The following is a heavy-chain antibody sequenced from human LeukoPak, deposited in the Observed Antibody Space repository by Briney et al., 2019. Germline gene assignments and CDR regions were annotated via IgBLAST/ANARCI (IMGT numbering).Heavy chain of an antibody. Sequence: PSETLSLTCAVSGGSISSGGYSWSWIRQPPGKGLEWIGYIYHSGSTYYNPSLKSRVTISVDRSKNQFSLKLSSVTAADTAVYYCARQIYYGMDVWGQGTTVTVSS. J-gene: IGHJ6*02. V-gene: IGHV4-30-2*01. CDR1: GGSISSGGYS. CDR3: ARQIYYGMDV. CDR2: IYHSGST.